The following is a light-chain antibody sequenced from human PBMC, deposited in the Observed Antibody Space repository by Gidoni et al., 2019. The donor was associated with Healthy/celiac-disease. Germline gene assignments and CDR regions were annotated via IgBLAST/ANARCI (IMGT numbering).Light chain of an antibody. J-gene: IGKJ1*01. V-gene: IGKV1-39*01. CDR3: QQSYSTPRT. Sequence: DIQMTQSPSSLSASVGDRVTITCRASQSISSYLNWYQQKPGKAPKLLIYAASSLQSGVPSRFSGSGSGTEFTLTISSLQPEDFATYYCQQSYSTPRTFDQXTKVEIK. CDR2: AAS. CDR1: QSISSY.